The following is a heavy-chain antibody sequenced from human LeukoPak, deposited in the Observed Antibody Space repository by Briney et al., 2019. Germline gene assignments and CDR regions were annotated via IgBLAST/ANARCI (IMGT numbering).Heavy chain of an antibody. CDR1: GFTFSSYA. D-gene: IGHD3-16*02. V-gene: IGHV3-23*01. CDR2: ISGSGGST. Sequence: PGGSLRLSXAASGFTFSSYAMSWVRQAPGKGLEWVSAISGSGGSTYYADSVKGRFTISRDNSKNTLYLQMNSLRAEDTAVYYCAKDSDYVWGSYRYPPYYDYWGQGTLVTVSS. CDR3: AKDSDYVWGSYRYPPYYDY. J-gene: IGHJ4*02.